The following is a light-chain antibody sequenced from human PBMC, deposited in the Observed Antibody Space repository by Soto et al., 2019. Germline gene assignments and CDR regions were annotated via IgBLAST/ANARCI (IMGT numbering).Light chain of an antibody. V-gene: IGKV1-39*01. CDR1: QSISSY. CDR2: AAS. CDR3: QQSYSTPDT. J-gene: IGKJ2*01. Sequence: DIQMTQSPSSLSASVGDRVTITCRASQSISSYLNWYQQKPGKAPKLLIYAASSLQSGVPSRFSGRGSGTDFTLTISRLQPEDFATYYCQQSYSTPDTFGQGTKLENK.